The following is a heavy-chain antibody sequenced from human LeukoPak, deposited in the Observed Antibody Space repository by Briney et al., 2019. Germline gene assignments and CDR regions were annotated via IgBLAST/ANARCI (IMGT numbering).Heavy chain of an antibody. CDR3: ARGDSSNWLGAAFEI. CDR2: FYYSGST. CDR1: GGSISSYY. V-gene: IGHV4-59*01. Sequence: SETLSLTCTVSGGSISSYYWSWIRQSPEKGLELIGYFYYSGSTNYNPSLKSRVTISVDTSKNQFSLKLSSVTAADAAVYYCARGDSSNWLGAAFEIWGQGTTVTVSS. D-gene: IGHD6-13*01. J-gene: IGHJ3*02.